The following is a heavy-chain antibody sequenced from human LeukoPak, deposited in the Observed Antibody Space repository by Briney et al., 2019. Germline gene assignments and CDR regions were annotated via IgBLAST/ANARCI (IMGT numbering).Heavy chain of an antibody. J-gene: IGHJ4*02. D-gene: IGHD2/OR15-2a*01. V-gene: IGHV3-48*03. CDR2: ITGSGDTI. CDR1: GFTFSSYE. CDR3: ARERTTIVSGTTIGAH. Sequence: GGSLRLSCAASGFTFSSYEMNWVRQAPGKGLEWISYITGSGDTIYYADSVKGRFTISRDNAKNSLFLQMNSLTADDTAVYYCARERTTIVSGTTIGAHWGQGTLVTVSS.